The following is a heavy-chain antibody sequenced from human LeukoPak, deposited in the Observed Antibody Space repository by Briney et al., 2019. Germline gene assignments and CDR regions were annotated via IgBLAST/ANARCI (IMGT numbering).Heavy chain of an antibody. CDR1: GYTFTGYY. V-gene: IGHV1-2*06. CDR3: ARGYYYDSSGYSDY. J-gene: IGHJ4*02. CDR2: INPNSGGT. D-gene: IGHD3-22*01. Sequence: ASVKASCKASGYTFTGYYMHWVRQAPGQGLEWMGRINPNSGGTNYAQKFQGRVTMTRDTSISTAYMELSRLRSDDTAVYYCARGYYYDSSGYSDYWGQGTLVTVSS.